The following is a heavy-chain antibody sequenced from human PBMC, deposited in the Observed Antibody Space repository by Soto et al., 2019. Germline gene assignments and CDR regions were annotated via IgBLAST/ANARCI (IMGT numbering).Heavy chain of an antibody. D-gene: IGHD6-13*01. J-gene: IGHJ3*02. CDR3: ARRFMAAGIAFDI. CDR2: ISSSSSTI. V-gene: IGHV3-48*01. Sequence: GGSLRLSCAASGFTFSSYSMNWVRQAPGKGLEWVSYISSSSSTIYYADSVKGRFTISRDNAKNSLYLQMNSLRAEDTAVYYCARRFMAAGIAFDIWGQGTMVTVSS. CDR1: GFTFSSYS.